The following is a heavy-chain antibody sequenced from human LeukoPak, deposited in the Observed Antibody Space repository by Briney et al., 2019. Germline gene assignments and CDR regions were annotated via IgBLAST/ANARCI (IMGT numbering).Heavy chain of an antibody. CDR2: IYYSGST. V-gene: IGHV4-39*01. Sequence: SETLSLTCTVSGGSISSSSYYWGWIRQPPGKGLEWIGSIYYSGSTYYNPSLKSRVTISVDTSKNQFSLKLSSVTAADTAVYYCARHPSEITIFGVVISYYFDYWGQGTLVTVSS. D-gene: IGHD3-3*01. CDR3: ARHPSEITIFGVVISYYFDY. CDR1: GGSISSSSYY. J-gene: IGHJ4*02.